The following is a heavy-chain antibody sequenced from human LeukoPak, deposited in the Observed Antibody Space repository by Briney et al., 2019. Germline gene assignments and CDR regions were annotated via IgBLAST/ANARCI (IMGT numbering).Heavy chain of an antibody. CDR2: ISSSGSTI. Sequence: PGGSMRLSCAASGFTFSSYEMNWVRQAPGKGLEWVSYISSSGSTIYYADSVKGRFTISRDNAKNSLYLQMNSLRAEDTAVYYCARDRLQSSSSWYGDFDYWGQGTLVTVSS. D-gene: IGHD6-13*01. V-gene: IGHV3-48*03. CDR1: GFTFSSYE. J-gene: IGHJ4*02. CDR3: ARDRLQSSSSWYGDFDY.